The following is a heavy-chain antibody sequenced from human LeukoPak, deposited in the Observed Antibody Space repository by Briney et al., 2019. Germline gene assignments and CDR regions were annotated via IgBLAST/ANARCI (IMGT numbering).Heavy chain of an antibody. J-gene: IGHJ6*03. Sequence: ASVKVSCKASGYTFTGYYMHWVRQAPGQGLEWMGWINPNSGGTNYAQKFQGRVTMTRDTSISTAYMELSRLRSDDTAVYYCSMVRETYYYYMDVWGKGTTVTISS. V-gene: IGHV1-2*02. D-gene: IGHD3-10*01. CDR2: INPNSGGT. CDR1: GYTFTGYY. CDR3: SMVRETYYYYMDV.